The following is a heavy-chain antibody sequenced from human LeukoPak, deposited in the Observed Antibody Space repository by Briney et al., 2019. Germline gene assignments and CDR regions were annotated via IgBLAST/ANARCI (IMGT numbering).Heavy chain of an antibody. D-gene: IGHD2-2*01. V-gene: IGHV4-39*01. Sequence: SETLSLTCTVSGGSISSSSYYWGWIRQPPGKGLEWIGSIYYSGSTYYNPSLKSRVTISVDTSKNQFSLKLSSVTAADTAVYYCAKTLPAAPLGSFDIWGQGTMVTVSS. CDR1: GGSISSSSYY. CDR3: AKTLPAAPLGSFDI. J-gene: IGHJ3*02. CDR2: IYYSGST.